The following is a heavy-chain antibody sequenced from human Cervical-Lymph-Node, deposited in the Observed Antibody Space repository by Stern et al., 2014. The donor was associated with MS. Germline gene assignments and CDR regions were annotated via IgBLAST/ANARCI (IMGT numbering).Heavy chain of an antibody. CDR3: ARSRRDGYNLFFDY. CDR1: GFTFSDYS. D-gene: IGHD5-24*01. Sequence: VQLMQSGGGLVQPGGSLRLSCAASGFTFSDYSMNWVRQAPGKGLEWVSHITSSSSTIYHADSVKGRFTISRDNAKNSLYLQMTSLRDEDTAVYYCARSRRDGYNLFFDYWGQGTLVTVSS. V-gene: IGHV3-48*02. J-gene: IGHJ4*02. CDR2: ITSSSSTI.